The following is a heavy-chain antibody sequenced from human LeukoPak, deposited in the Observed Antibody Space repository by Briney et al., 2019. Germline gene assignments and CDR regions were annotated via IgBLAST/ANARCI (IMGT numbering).Heavy chain of an antibody. J-gene: IGHJ4*02. Sequence: PGGSVRLSCAACVFSLSSYWMHGVRQVRGKGLVGVSRLNKDGSTTFYADSGKGGFTIFRDNDKNTLFLQMNGMKDEDTPVYDCAKGRGPGSLDYWGQKTLVTLSS. V-gene: IGHV3-74*01. CDR2: LNKDGSTT. CDR1: VFSLSSYW. D-gene: IGHD2-15*01. CDR3: AKGRGPGSLDY.